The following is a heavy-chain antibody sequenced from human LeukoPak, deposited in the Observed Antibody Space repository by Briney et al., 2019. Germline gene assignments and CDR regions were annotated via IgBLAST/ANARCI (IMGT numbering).Heavy chain of an antibody. CDR2: ISYSGTS. CDR3: ARHIFFDF. Sequence: LETLSLTCTISGGSLSTYFWNWVRQSPEKGLEWIASISYSGTSFYTPSLFGRVTISVDPSKNQISLEVKSVTAADTAVYYFARHIFFDFWGQGLLGAVSS. J-gene: IGHJ4*02. V-gene: IGHV4-59*08. CDR1: GGSLSTYF.